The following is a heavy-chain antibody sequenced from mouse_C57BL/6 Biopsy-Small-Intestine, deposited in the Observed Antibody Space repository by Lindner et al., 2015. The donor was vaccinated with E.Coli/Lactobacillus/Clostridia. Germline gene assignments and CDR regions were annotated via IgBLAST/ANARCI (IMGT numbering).Heavy chain of an antibody. J-gene: IGHJ4*01. CDR3: AKGEPGHKIAS. CDR2: IFGTA. Sequence: SVKVSCKASGGTFNSWEHISWVRQAPGQGLEWMGGIFGTATYAENFKGRVTVTADTSTGTAYMELSSLSSEDTAVYYCAKGEPGHKIASWGQGTLVTVSS. V-gene: IGHV1-55*01. D-gene: IGHD6-1*01. CDR1: GGTFNSWE.